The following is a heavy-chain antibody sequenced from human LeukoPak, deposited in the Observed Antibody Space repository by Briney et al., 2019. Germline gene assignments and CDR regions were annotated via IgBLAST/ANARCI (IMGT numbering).Heavy chain of an antibody. Sequence: GGSLRLSCAASGFTFSSYAMSWVRHAPGKGLEWVSAISGSGGSTYYADSVKGRFTISRDNSKNTLYLQMNSLRAEDTAVYYCAKATERAPLSGFDYWGQGTLVTVSS. CDR2: ISGSGGST. V-gene: IGHV3-23*01. D-gene: IGHD3-10*01. CDR3: AKATERAPLSGFDY. CDR1: GFTFSSYA. J-gene: IGHJ4*02.